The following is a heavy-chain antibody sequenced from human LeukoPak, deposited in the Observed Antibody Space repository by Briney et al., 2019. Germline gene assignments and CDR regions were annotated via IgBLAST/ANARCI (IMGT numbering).Heavy chain of an antibody. D-gene: IGHD1-26*01. CDR3: ARGRSGATRFDY. CDR2: ISSSGSSI. V-gene: IGHV3-48*03. J-gene: IGHJ4*02. Sequence: GGSLRLSCAASGFTFSSYEMNWVRQAPGKGLEWVSYISSSGSSIYYADSVKGRFTISRDNAKNSLYLQMNSLRAEDTAVYYCARGRSGATRFDYWGQGTLVTVSS. CDR1: GFTFSSYE.